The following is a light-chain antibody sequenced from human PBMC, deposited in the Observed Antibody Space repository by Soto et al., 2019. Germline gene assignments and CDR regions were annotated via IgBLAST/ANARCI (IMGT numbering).Light chain of an antibody. Sequence: EIVLTQSPGTLSLSPGERATLSCRASQSFSSSYLAWYQQKPGQAPRLLIYGASSRAPGIPDRFSGSGSGTDFTLTISRLETEDFAVYYCQQFGSSPPYTFGQGTKLEIK. J-gene: IGKJ2*01. V-gene: IGKV3-20*01. CDR3: QQFGSSPPYT. CDR2: GAS. CDR1: QSFSSSY.